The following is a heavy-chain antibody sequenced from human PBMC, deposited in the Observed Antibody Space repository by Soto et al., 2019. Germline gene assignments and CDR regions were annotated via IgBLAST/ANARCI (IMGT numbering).Heavy chain of an antibody. Sequence: QVQLVQSGAEVKKPGSAVKVSCKASGGTFSSYTISWVRQAPGQGLEWMGRLISILGIANYAQKFQGRLTITAYKSTSTASMEPSSLRSEDTAVYYGAISPWGDIFTGYSWGYFDYLVQGTLVTVSS. J-gene: IGHJ4*02. CDR2: LISILGIA. D-gene: IGHD3-9*01. V-gene: IGHV1-69*02. CDR1: GGTFSSYT. CDR3: AISPWGDIFTGYSWGYFDY.